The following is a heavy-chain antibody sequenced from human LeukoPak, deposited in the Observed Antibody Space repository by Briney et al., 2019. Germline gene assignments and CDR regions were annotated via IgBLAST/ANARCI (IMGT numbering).Heavy chain of an antibody. CDR3: AEIAVAGGVSFDY. D-gene: IGHD6-19*01. CDR2: INDSGSA. Sequence: SETLSLTCAVWGGPFSAYYWNFLRQPPGKGLEWIGEINDSGSANYNPSLESRVTMSVDTSKNQFSLKLSSGTAADTAVYYCAEIAVAGGVSFDYWGQGILVTVSS. J-gene: IGHJ4*02. V-gene: IGHV4-34*01. CDR1: GGPFSAYY.